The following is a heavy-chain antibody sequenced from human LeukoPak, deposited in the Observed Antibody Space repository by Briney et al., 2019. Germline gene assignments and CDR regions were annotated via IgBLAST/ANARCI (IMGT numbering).Heavy chain of an antibody. CDR2: IYRSGST. CDR3: ARHSGRVRGYYASGSFDLDY. V-gene: IGHV4-38-2*02. J-gene: IGHJ4*02. Sequence: SETLSLTCTVSGYSISSGYYWGWFGQPPGKGLEWIGSIYRSGSTYYNPSLTSRVTISVDTSRNQFSLKLSSLTAADTALYYCARHSGRVRGYYASGSFDLDYWGQGPLVTVSS. CDR1: GYSISSGYY. D-gene: IGHD3-10*01.